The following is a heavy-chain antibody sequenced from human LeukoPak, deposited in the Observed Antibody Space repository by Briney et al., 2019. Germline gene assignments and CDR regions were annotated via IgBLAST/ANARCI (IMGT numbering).Heavy chain of an antibody. V-gene: IGHV1-18*01. CDR2: ISAYNGNT. CDR1: GYTFTSYG. D-gene: IGHD2-15*01. CDR3: TRDQFLGDCSGGSCYKGWFDP. Sequence: GASVNVSCKASGYTFTSYGISWVRQAPGQGLEWMGWISAYNGNTNYAQKLQGRVTMTTDTSTSTAYMELRSLRSDDTAVYYCTRDQFLGDCSGGSCYKGWFDPWGQRTLVTVSS. J-gene: IGHJ5*02.